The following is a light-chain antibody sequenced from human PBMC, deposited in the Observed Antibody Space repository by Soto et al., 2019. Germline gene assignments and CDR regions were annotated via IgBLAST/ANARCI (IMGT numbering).Light chain of an antibody. Sequence: EIVLTQSPATLSLSPGERATLPCGARKHVRRHLAWYQQHPRQAPRLLIYDASNRATGIPARFSGSGSGTDFTLTISSLEPEDFAVYYCQQRSNWTITSGQGTRLEI. V-gene: IGKV3-11*01. CDR1: KHVRRH. J-gene: IGKJ5*01. CDR2: DAS. CDR3: QQRSNWTIT.